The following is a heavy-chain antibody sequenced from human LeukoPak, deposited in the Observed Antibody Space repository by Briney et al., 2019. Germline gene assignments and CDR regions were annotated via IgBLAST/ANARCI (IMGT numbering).Heavy chain of an antibody. CDR3: ARDFDGSGYGY. J-gene: IGHJ4*02. D-gene: IGHD2-15*01. CDR2: ISYDGSNK. Sequence: GGSLRLSCAASGFTFSSYAMHWVRQAPGKGLEWVAVISYDGSNKYYADSVKGRFTISRDNSKNTLYLQMNSLRAEDTAVYYCARDFDGSGYGYWGQGTLVTVSS. V-gene: IGHV3-30-3*01. CDR1: GFTFSSYA.